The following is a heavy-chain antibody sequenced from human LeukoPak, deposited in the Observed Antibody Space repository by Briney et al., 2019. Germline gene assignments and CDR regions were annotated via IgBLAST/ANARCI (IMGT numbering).Heavy chain of an antibody. V-gene: IGHV3-7*01. CDR1: GFTFSSHW. CDR3: ARGYSALGY. D-gene: IGHD6-13*01. Sequence: PGGSLRLSCAAPGFTFSSHWMTWVRQAPGKGLEWVAGIKEDGSEKNYVDSVRGRFTISRDNAKNSLYLQMNSLRDEDTAVYSCARGYSALGYWGQGTLVTVSS. J-gene: IGHJ4*02. CDR2: IKEDGSEK.